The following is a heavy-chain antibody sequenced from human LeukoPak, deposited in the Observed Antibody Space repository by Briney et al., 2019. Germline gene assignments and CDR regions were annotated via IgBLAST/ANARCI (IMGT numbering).Heavy chain of an antibody. CDR1: GFTFSSYG. J-gene: IGHJ3*02. V-gene: IGHV3-33*01. CDR3: ARDVSDQDAFDI. D-gene: IGHD1-26*01. CDR2: IWYDGSNK. Sequence: GGSLRLSCAASGFTFSSYGMRWVRQAPGKGLEWVAVIWYDGSNKYYADSVKGRFTISRDNSKNTLYLQMNSLRAEDTAVYYCARDVSDQDAFDIWGQGTMVTVPS.